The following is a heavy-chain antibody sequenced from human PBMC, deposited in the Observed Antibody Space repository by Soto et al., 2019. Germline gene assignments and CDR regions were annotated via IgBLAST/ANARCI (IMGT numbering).Heavy chain of an antibody. D-gene: IGHD6-13*01. Sequence: PSETLSLTCAVYGGSFSGYYWSWIRQPPGKGLEWIGEINHSGSTNYNPSLKSRVTISVDTSKNQFSLKLSSVTAADTAVYYCARGFSGYSSRWYLLDYYYYYRMDVWGQATTVTVS. CDR3: ARGFSGYSSRWYLLDYYYYYRMDV. CDR1: GGSFSGYY. V-gene: IGHV4-34*01. J-gene: IGHJ6*02. CDR2: INHSGST.